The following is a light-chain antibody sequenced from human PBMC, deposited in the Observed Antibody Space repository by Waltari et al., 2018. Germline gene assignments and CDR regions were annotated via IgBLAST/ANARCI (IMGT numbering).Light chain of an antibody. CDR3: QQYKSLPRT. J-gene: IGKJ1*01. Sequence: DIQMTQSPSSMSASVGDRVSITCQASQDINNYFSWYQQKPGKSPKLLIYDASKLETGVPSRFSGSGSGTDFTFTINSLHPEDIATYYCQQYKSLPRTFGQGTKVQVK. CDR2: DAS. V-gene: IGKV1-33*01. CDR1: QDINNY.